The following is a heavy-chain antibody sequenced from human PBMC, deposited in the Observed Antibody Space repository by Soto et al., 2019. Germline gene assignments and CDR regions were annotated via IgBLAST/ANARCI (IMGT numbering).Heavy chain of an antibody. J-gene: IGHJ4*02. D-gene: IGHD3-22*01. V-gene: IGHV1-18*01. CDR3: ARAPGGDSSGYYDFDY. CDR1: GYTFTSYG. Sequence: ASVKVSCKASGYTFTSYGISWVRQAPGQGLEWMGWISAYNGNTNYAQKLQGRVTMTTDTSTSTAYMELRSLRSDDTAVYYCARAPGGDSSGYYDFDYWGQGTLVTVSS. CDR2: ISAYNGNT.